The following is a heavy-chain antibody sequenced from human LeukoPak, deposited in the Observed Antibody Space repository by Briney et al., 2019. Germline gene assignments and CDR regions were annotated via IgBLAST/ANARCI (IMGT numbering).Heavy chain of an antibody. D-gene: IGHD7-27*01. CDR3: ARDLGEFDY. CDR1: GFTFTNYN. Sequence: PGGSLRLSCAASGFTFTNYNMNWVRQAPGKGLEWVSSITSGSRYIYYGDSVKGRFTISRDNAKNSLFLQMNSLRAEDTAVYYCARDLGEFDYWGQGTLVTVSS. CDR2: ITSGSRYI. J-gene: IGHJ4*02. V-gene: IGHV3-21*01.